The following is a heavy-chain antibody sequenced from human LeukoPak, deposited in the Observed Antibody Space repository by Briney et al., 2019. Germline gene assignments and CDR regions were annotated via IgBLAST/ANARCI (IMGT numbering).Heavy chain of an antibody. CDR2: MNPNSGNT. CDR1: GYTFTSYD. D-gene: IGHD3-9*01. V-gene: IGHV1-8*01. Sequence: GASVKVSCKASGYTFTSYDINWVRHATGQGLEWMGWMNPNSGNTGYAQKFQGRVTMTRNTSISTAYMELSSLRSEDTAVYYCARGVTYYDILTGYFSPSGGPFDYWGQGTLVTVSS. CDR3: ARGVTYYDILTGYFSPSGGPFDY. J-gene: IGHJ4*02.